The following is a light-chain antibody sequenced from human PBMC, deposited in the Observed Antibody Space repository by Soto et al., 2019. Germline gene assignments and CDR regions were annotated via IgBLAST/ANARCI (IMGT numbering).Light chain of an antibody. Sequence: EILMTQPPATLSVSPGERATLSCRASQSLSRNLAWYQQKPGQAPRLLIYGASTRASGIPSRFSGSGSGTEFTLTIGSRQSEDFALYYCQHYNDWPPAFTFGPGTKVDL. CDR1: QSLSRN. CDR3: QHYNDWPPAFT. J-gene: IGKJ3*01. CDR2: GAS. V-gene: IGKV3D-15*01.